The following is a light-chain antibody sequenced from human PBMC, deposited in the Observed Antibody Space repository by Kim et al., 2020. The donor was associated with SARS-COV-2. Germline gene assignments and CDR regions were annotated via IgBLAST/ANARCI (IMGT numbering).Light chain of an antibody. CDR2: LNSDGSH. CDR1: SGHSSYA. J-gene: IGLJ1*01. Sequence: QLVLTQSPSVSASLGASVKLTCTLSSGHSSYAIAWHQQQPEKGPRYLMKLNSDGSHSKGDGIPDRFSGSSSGAERYLTISSLQSEDEADYYCQTWGTGIQVFGTGTKVTVL. CDR3: QTWGTGIQV. V-gene: IGLV4-69*01.